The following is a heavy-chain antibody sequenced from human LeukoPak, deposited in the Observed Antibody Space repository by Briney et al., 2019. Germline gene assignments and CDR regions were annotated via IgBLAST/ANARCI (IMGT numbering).Heavy chain of an antibody. J-gene: IGHJ6*03. CDR3: ARGWYSSSPPPYYYYYYMDV. Sequence: SETLSLTCAVYGGSFSGYYWSWIRQPPGKGLEWIGEINHSGSTNYNPSLKGRVTISVDTSKNQFSLKLSSVTAADTAVYYCARGWYSSSPPPYYYYYYMDVWGKGTTVTVSS. CDR2: INHSGST. V-gene: IGHV4-34*01. D-gene: IGHD6-6*01. CDR1: GGSFSGYY.